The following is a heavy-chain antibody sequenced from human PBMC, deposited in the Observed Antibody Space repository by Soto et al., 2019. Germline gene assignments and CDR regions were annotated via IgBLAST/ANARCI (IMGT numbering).Heavy chain of an antibody. J-gene: IGHJ6*01. CDR2: ISWGGSTT. CDR1: GFTFDDHN. CDR3: ATEISGSERGIYFFFGLEV. Sequence: EVQLVESGGGVVQPGGSLRLSCAASGFTFDDHNMHWVRQAPGKGLEWVSLISWGGSTTYYTDSVEGRFTISRDNSKSSLYMQMNSLRTEDTALYNCATEISGSERGIYFFFGLEVWGQGTRVIVSS. D-gene: IGHD5-12*01. V-gene: IGHV3-43*01.